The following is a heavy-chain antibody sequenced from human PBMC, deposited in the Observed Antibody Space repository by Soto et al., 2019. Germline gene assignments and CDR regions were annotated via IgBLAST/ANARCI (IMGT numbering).Heavy chain of an antibody. CDR2: ISSSSSTI. CDR3: AREVDPNLIGFGELSTVDY. J-gene: IGHJ4*02. D-gene: IGHD3-10*01. Sequence: PGGSLRLSCAASGFTFSSYSMNWVRQAPGKGLEWVSYISSSSSTIYYADSVKGRFTISRDNAKNSLYLQMNSLRAEDTAVYYCAREVDPNLIGFGELSTVDYWGQGT. V-gene: IGHV3-48*01. CDR1: GFTFSSYS.